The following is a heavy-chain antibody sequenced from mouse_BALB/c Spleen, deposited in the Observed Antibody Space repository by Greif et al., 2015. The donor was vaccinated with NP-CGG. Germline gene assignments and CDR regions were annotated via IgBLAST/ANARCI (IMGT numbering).Heavy chain of an antibody. CDR1: GYTFTDYA. V-gene: IGHV1S137*01. CDR3: ARGIYDGYYYAMDY. J-gene: IGHJ4*01. Sequence: QVQLQQSGAELVRPGVSVKISCKGSGYTFTDYAMHWVKQSHAKSLEWIGVISTYYGDASYNQKFKGKATMTVDKSSSTAYMELARLTSEDSAIYYCARGIYDGYYYAMDYWGQGTSVTVSS. D-gene: IGHD2-3*01. CDR2: ISTYYGDA.